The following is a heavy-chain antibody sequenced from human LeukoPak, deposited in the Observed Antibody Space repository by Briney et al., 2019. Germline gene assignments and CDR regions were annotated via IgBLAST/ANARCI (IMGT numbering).Heavy chain of an antibody. D-gene: IGHD3-22*01. Sequence: PGGSLRLSCAASGFTFSSYAMSWVRQAPGKGLEWVSGTSGSGGSTYYADSVKGRFTISRDNSKNTLYLQMNSLRAEDTAVYYCANADDSSGYYSLGYFDYWGQGTLVTVSS. CDR1: GFTFSSYA. V-gene: IGHV3-23*01. CDR2: TSGSGGST. J-gene: IGHJ4*02. CDR3: ANADDSSGYYSLGYFDY.